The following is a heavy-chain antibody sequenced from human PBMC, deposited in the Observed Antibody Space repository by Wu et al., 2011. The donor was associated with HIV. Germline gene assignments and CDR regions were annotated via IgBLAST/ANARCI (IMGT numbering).Heavy chain of an antibody. V-gene: IGHV1-46*01. CDR3: ARGSLITRGGYYYYMDV. J-gene: IGHJ6*03. Sequence: QVQLVQSGAEVKKPGASVKVSCKASGYTFTSYYMHWVRQAPGQGLEWMGIINPSGGSTSNAQKLQGRVTMTTDTSTSTAYMELRSLRSDDTAVYYCARGSLITRGGYYYYMDVWGKGTTVTVSS. D-gene: IGHD3-10*01. CDR2: INPSGGST. CDR1: GYTFTSYY.